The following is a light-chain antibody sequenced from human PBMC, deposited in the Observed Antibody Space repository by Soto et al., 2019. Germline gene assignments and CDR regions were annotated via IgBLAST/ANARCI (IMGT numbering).Light chain of an antibody. CDR1: SSDVGGYNH. J-gene: IGLJ1*01. V-gene: IGLV2-14*01. CDR3: ISYTSTNTYV. Sequence: QSALTQPASVSGSPGQSITISCTGTSSDVGGYNHVSWYQQYPAKAPKLMIYEVTNRPSGISDRFSGSKSDNTASLTISGLQAEDEADYYCISYTSTNTYVFGTGTKVTVL. CDR2: EVT.